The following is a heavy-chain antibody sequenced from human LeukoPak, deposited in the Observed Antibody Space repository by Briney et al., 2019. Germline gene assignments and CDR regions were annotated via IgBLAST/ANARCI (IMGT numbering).Heavy chain of an antibody. V-gene: IGHV4-39*01. CDR1: GGSISSSSYY. CDR3: ARHPLDEQLDY. D-gene: IGHD6-19*01. Sequence: PSETLSLTCTVSGGSISSSSYYWGWMRQPPGKGLEWIGSIYYSGSTYYNPSLKSRVTISVDTSKNQFSLKLSSVTAADTAVYYCARHPLDEQLDYWGQGTLVTVSS. J-gene: IGHJ4*02. CDR2: IYYSGST.